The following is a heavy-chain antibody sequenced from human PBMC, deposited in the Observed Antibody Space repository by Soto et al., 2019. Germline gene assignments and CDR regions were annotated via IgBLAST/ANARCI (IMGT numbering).Heavy chain of an antibody. CDR2: IKEDGSET. J-gene: IGHJ4*02. CDR1: GFTFSDFW. Sequence: EVQLVESGGNLVQPGGSLRLSCAASGFTFSDFWMSWVRRAPGRGLEWVANIKEDGSETYYVDSVEGRFTISRDNAKKSLYLQMNSLRADYTALYYCARGGSHSSDSWGQGALVTVSS. D-gene: IGHD1-26*01. V-gene: IGHV3-7*05. CDR3: ARGGSHSSDS.